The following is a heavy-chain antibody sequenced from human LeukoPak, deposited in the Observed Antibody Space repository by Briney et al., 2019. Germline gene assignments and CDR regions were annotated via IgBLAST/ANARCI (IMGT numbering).Heavy chain of an antibody. D-gene: IGHD6-19*01. CDR3: ARAGEGQWLVQYYYYGMDV. CDR1: GFTFSDYY. Sequence: GGSLRLSCAVSGFTFSDYYMSWIRQAPGKGLEWVSYISSSGSTIYYADSVKGRFTISRDNAKNSLYLQMNSLRAEDTAVYYCARAGEGQWLVQYYYYGMDVWGQGTTVTVSS. V-gene: IGHV3-11*01. J-gene: IGHJ6*02. CDR2: ISSSGSTI.